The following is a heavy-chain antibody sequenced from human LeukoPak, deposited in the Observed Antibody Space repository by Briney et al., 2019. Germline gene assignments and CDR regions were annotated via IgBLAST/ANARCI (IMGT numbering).Heavy chain of an antibody. CDR2: IYYSGST. CDR1: GGSISSYY. CDR3: ASGVWDYFDY. Sequence: PSETLSLTCTVSGGSISSYYWSWLRQPPGNGLEWIGYIYYSGSTNYNPSLKSRVTISVDTSKNQFSLKLSSVTAADTAVYYCASGVWDYFDYWGQGTLVTVSS. D-gene: IGHD2-8*01. V-gene: IGHV4-59*01. J-gene: IGHJ4*02.